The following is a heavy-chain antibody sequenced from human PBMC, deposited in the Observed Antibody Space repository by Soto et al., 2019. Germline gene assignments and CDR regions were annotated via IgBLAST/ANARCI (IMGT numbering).Heavy chain of an antibody. Sequence: EVQLVESGGGLVQPGGSLRLSCAASGFTFSSYSMNWVRQAPGKGLEWVSYISSSSSTIYYADSVKGRFTISRDNAKNSLYLQMNSLRDEDTAVYYCAREVGATTLYYYGMDVWGQGTTVTVSS. CDR2: ISSSSSTI. CDR1: GFTFSSYS. J-gene: IGHJ6*02. D-gene: IGHD1-26*01. CDR3: AREVGATTLYYYGMDV. V-gene: IGHV3-48*02.